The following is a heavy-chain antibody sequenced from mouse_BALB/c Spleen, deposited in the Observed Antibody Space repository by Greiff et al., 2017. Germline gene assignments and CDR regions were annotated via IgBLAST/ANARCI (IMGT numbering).Heavy chain of an antibody. V-gene: IGHV1-87*01. CDR1: GYTFTSYW. J-gene: IGHJ3*01. Sequence: QVQLQQSGAELARPGASVKLSCKASGYTFTSYWMQWVKQRPGQGLEWIGAIYPGDGDTRYTQKFKGKATLTADKSSSTAYMQLSSLASEDSAVYYCASGATVLFAYWGQGTLVTVSA. CDR2: IYPGDGDT. CDR3: ASGATVLFAY.